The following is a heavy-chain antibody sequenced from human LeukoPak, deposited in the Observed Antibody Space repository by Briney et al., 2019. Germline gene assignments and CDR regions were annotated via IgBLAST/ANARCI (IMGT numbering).Heavy chain of an antibody. D-gene: IGHD3-22*01. CDR1: GSTFSSYW. J-gene: IGHJ4*02. CDR2: IKQDGSDK. Sequence: GGSLRLSCAASGSTFSSYWMSWVRQAPGKGLEWVANIKQDGSDKYYVDSVKGRFTISRDNAENSLYLQMNSLRAEDTAVYYCARDPYDSSWGLCYFDYWGRGTLVTVSS. V-gene: IGHV3-7*04. CDR3: ARDPYDSSWGLCYFDY.